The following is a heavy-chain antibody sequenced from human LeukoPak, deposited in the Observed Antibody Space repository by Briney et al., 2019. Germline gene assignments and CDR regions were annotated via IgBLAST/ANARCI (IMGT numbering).Heavy chain of an antibody. CDR1: GFTFSSYA. CDR2: ISLDGATT. CDR3: ARGGSYLSAFDI. J-gene: IGHJ3*02. D-gene: IGHD1-26*01. V-gene: IGHV3-23*01. Sequence: GGSLRLSCAASGFTFSSYAMSWVRQAPGKGLEWVSGISLDGATTYYADSVKGRFTISRDNSKNTLYLQMNSLRAEDTAVYYCARGGSYLSAFDIWGQGTMVTVSS.